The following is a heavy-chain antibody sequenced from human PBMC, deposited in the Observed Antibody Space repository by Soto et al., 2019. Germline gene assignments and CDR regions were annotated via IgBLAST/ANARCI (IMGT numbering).Heavy chain of an antibody. V-gene: IGHV5-51*01. CDR1: GYSFVSYW. CDR2: FYPGDSTS. D-gene: IGHD2-2*03. CDR3: ARIIGYCRNNDCSWTFDI. Sequence: ESLEISYKTSGYSFVSYWVARVRQKPGKGLEWMGTFYPGDSTSTYSPSFQGQVTISVDKSISTAYLHLSSLKASDTAMYYCARIIGYCRNNDCSWTFDIWGQGTTVTVSS. J-gene: IGHJ3*02.